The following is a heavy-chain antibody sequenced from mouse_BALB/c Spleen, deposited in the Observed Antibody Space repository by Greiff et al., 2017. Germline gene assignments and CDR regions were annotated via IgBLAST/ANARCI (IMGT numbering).Heavy chain of an antibody. J-gene: IGHJ4*01. D-gene: IGHD2-14*01. Sequence: EVKLMESGGGLVKPGGSLKLSCAASGFAFSSYDMSWVRQTPEKRLEWVAYISSGGGSTYYPDTVKGRFTISRDNAKNTLYLQMSSLKSEDTAMYYCARHHGYRYDPSYYAMDYWGQGTSVTVSS. V-gene: IGHV5-12-1*01. CDR1: GFAFSSYD. CDR2: ISSGGGST. CDR3: ARHHGYRYDPSYYAMDY.